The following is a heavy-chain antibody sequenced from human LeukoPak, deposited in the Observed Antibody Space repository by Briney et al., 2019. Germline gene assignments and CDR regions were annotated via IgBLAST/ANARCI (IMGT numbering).Heavy chain of an antibody. Sequence: ASVKVSCKASGYTFTSYGSSCVRQAPGQRPEWMVWSSAYNGNTNYAQKLQCRVTMTTDTSTSTAYMELRSLRSDDTAVYDCARVLRRDGYNPTNWFDHWWQGTLVTVSS. CDR2: SSAYNGNT. V-gene: IGHV1-18*01. CDR3: ARVLRRDGYNPTNWFDH. D-gene: IGHD5-24*01. J-gene: IGHJ5*02. CDR1: GYTFTSYG.